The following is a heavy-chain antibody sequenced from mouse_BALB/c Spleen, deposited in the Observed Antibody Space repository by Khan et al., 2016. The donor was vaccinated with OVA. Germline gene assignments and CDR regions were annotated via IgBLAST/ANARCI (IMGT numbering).Heavy chain of an antibody. D-gene: IGHD2-2*01. Sequence: QVQLKQSGAELVKPGASVQLSCKASGYTFTSYYMYWVQQRPGQGLEWIGDINPSNGDTYFNEKFKSKATLTVDKSSSTPYMQLSSLTSEDSAVYYCTRGGYGGFASWGQGTLVTVSA. V-gene: IGHV1-53*01. J-gene: IGHJ3*01. CDR1: GYTFTSYY. CDR2: INPSNGDT. CDR3: TRGGYGGFAS.